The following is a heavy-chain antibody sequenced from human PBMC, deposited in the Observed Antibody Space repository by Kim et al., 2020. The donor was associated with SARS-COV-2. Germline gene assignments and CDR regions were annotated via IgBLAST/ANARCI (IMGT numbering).Heavy chain of an antibody. J-gene: IGHJ4*02. CDR3: ARGMEDCSSTSCYPDYFDY. D-gene: IGHD2-2*01. V-gene: IGHV4-39*01. CDR2: IYYSGST. CDR1: GGSISSSSYY. Sequence: SETLSLTCTVSGGSISSSSYYWGWIRQPPGKGLEWIGSIYYSGSTYYNPSLKSRVTISVDTSKNQFSLKLSSVTAADTAVYYCARGMEDCSSTSCYPDYFDYWGQGTLVTVSS.